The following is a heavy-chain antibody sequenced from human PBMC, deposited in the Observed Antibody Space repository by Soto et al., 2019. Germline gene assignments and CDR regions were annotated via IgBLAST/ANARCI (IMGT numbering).Heavy chain of an antibody. CDR1: GGTFSSYA. J-gene: IGHJ3*02. Sequence: SVKVSCKASGGTFSSYAISWVRQAPGQGLEWMGGIIPIFGTANYAQKFQGRVTITADESTSTAYMELSSLRSEDTAVYYCARDPIAGDHPSRTVAFDILGQGTLV. CDR3: ARDPIAGDHPSRTVAFDI. D-gene: IGHD6-13*01. CDR2: IIPIFGTA. V-gene: IGHV1-69*13.